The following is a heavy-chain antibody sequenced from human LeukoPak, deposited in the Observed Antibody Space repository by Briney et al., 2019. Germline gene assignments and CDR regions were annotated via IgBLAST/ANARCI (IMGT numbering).Heavy chain of an antibody. Sequence: KPSETLSLTCAVSGYSISSGYYWGWIRQPPGKGLEWIGSIYHSDYTYYNPSLKSRVTILVDTSKNQFSLKLSSVTAADTAVYYCARDASWGLAAATIDYWGQGTLVTVSS. D-gene: IGHD6-13*01. CDR2: IYHSDYT. CDR1: GYSISSGYY. V-gene: IGHV4-38-2*02. CDR3: ARDASWGLAAATIDY. J-gene: IGHJ4*02.